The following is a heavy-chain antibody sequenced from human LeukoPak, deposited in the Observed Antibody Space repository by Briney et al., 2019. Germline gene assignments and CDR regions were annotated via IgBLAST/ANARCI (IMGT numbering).Heavy chain of an antibody. D-gene: IGHD4-17*01. J-gene: IGHJ4*02. V-gene: IGHV1-18*01. CDR2: ISGYNGNT. CDR1: GYTFTNHG. Sequence: ASVMVSCKTSGYTFTNHGISWVRQAPGQGLEWMGWISGYNGNTNYVQKFRGRITMTTDTSTSTAYLRLRSLSSDDTALYYCARDLSLGRHDDGEPFDSWGQGTLVTVSS. CDR3: ARDLSLGRHDDGEPFDS.